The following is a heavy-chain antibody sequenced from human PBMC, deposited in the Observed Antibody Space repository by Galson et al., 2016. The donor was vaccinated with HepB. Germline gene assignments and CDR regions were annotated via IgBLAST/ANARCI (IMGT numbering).Heavy chain of an antibody. CDR2: LMHVGGEK. CDR1: GFSLSSYG. V-gene: IGHV3-30-3*01. D-gene: IGHD3-3*01. Sequence: SLRLSCAASGFSLSSYGMQWVRQAPGKGLEWVAVLMHVGGEKDYGDSVKGRFTISRDNAKNSVYLQMNSLRAEDTAVYYCTRTTAPGSIFGVRGHYYGMDVWGQGTTVTVSS. J-gene: IGHJ6*02. CDR3: TRTTAPGSIFGVRGHYYGMDV.